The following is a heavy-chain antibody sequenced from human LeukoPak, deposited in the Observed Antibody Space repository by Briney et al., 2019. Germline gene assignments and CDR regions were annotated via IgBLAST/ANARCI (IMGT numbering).Heavy chain of an antibody. CDR2: ISSSGSTI. Sequence: GGSLRLSCAASGSTFSSYEMNWVRQAPGKGLEWVSYISSSGSTIYYADSVKGRFTISRDNAKNSLYLQMNSLRAEDTAVYYCAREPAGYSSGWFDYWGQGTLVTVSS. CDR1: GSTFSSYE. CDR3: AREPAGYSSGWFDY. J-gene: IGHJ4*02. D-gene: IGHD6-19*01. V-gene: IGHV3-48*03.